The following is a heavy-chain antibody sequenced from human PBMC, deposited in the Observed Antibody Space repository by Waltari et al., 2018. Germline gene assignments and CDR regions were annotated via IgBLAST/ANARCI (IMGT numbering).Heavy chain of an antibody. CDR2: NYWNAYK. CDR1: GVSLSTSGVG. J-gene: IGHJ2*01. CDR3: AHRAGSGILGVVILDWYFDL. D-gene: IGHD3-3*01. Sequence: QITLKESGPTLVKPTQTLTLTCTFSGVSLSTSGVGGGWIRRPTGKARERLALNYWNAYKLYRPSLKSRLTITKDTSKNRVVLTMTIRDPVDTSTYYCAHRAGSGILGVVILDWYFDLWGRCTLVTVSS. V-gene: IGHV2-5*01.